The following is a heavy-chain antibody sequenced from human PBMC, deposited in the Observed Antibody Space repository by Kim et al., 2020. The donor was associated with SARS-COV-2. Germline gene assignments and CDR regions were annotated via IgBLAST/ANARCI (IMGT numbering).Heavy chain of an antibody. CDR1: GGSISSYY. V-gene: IGHV4-59*01. Sequence: SETLSLTCTVSGGSISSYYWSWIRQPPGKGLEWIGYIYYSGSTNYNPSLKSRVTISVDTSKNQFSLKLSSVTAADTAVYYCARVDYGDYFLYFDYWGQGTLVTVSS. CDR2: IYYSGST. D-gene: IGHD4-17*01. CDR3: ARVDYGDYFLYFDY. J-gene: IGHJ4*02.